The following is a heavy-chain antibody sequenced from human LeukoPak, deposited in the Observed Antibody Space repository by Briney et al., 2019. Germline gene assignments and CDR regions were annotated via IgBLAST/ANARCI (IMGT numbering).Heavy chain of an antibody. CDR1: GGSISSYY. V-gene: IGHV4-59*12. J-gene: IGHJ4*02. CDR3: ARATPYSIAVAGHPLFYFDY. Sequence: LETLSLTCTVSGGSISSYYWSWIRQPPGKGLEWIGEIYHSGSTNYNPSLKSRVTISVDKSKNQFSLKLSSVTAADTAVYYCARATPYSIAVAGHPLFYFDYWGQGTLVTVSS. CDR2: IYHSGST. D-gene: IGHD6-19*01.